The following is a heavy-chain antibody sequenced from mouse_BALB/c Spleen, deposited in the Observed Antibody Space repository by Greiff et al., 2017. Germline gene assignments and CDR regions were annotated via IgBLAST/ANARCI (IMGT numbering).Heavy chain of an antibody. CDR3: ASIYYDYDGFAY. D-gene: IGHD2-4*01. V-gene: IGHV2-5-1*01. J-gene: IGHJ3*01. Sequence: VKLMESGPSLVQPSQSLSITCTVSGFSLTSYGVHWVRQSPGKGLEWLGVIWRGGSTDYNAAFMSRLSITKDNSKSQVFFKMNSLQADDTAIYYCASIYYDYDGFAYWGQGTLVTVSA. CDR2: IWRGGST. CDR1: GFSLTSYG.